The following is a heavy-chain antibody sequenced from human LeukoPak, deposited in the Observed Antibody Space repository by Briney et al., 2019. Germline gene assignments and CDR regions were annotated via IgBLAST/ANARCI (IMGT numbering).Heavy chain of an antibody. Sequence: SETPSLTCTVSGGSLSSSSYCWGWVRQPPGTGLEWLGSIYYSGSTYYNPSLKSRVTISVDTSKNQFSLRLNSVTAADTAVYYCARHTSMVRGVMKYYFDYWGQGTLAPVSS. V-gene: IGHV4-39*01. CDR2: IYYSGST. J-gene: IGHJ4*02. CDR3: ARHTSMVRGVMKYYFDY. D-gene: IGHD3-10*01. CDR1: GGSLSSSSYC.